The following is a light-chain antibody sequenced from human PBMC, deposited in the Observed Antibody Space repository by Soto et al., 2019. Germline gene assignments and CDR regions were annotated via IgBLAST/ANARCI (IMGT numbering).Light chain of an antibody. CDR3: QQRSNWSRIT. V-gene: IGKV3-11*01. J-gene: IGKJ5*01. CDR2: DAS. Sequence: EKVMTHSPDTLSVSPGERATLSCMASQRVDSRYLAWYQQTPGQAPRLLIYDASNRATGIPARFSGSGSGTDFTLTISSLEPEDFAVYYCQQRSNWSRITFGQGTRLE. CDR1: QRVDSRY.